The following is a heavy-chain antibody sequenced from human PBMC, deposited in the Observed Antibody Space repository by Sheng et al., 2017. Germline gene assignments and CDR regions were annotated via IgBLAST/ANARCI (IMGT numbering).Heavy chain of an antibody. Sequence: EVQLVESGGGLVQPGGTLRLSCAASGFTFSSYGMSWVRQAPGKGLEWVSAISGSGGSTYYADSVKGRFTISRDNSKNTLYLQMNSLRAEDTAVYYCAKDTYYDFWSGYSLYWGQGTLVTVSS. J-gene: IGHJ4*02. D-gene: IGHD3-3*01. CDR3: AKDTYYDFWSGYSLY. CDR2: ISGSGGST. V-gene: IGHV3-23*04. CDR1: GFTFSSYG.